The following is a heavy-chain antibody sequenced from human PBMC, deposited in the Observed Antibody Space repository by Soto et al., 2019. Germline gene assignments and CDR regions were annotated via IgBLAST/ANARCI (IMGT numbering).Heavy chain of an antibody. J-gene: IGHJ4*02. CDR3: AKDPAVTGN. D-gene: IGHD6-19*01. V-gene: IGHV3-30*18. CDR1: GFTFSSYG. CDR2: ISYDGSNK. Sequence: QVQLVESGGGVVQPGRSLRLSCAASGFTFSSYGMHWVRQAPGKGLEWVAVISYDGSNKYYADSVKGRFTISRDNSKNTLYLQLNSLRAEDTAVYYCAKDPAVTGNSGQGTLVTVSS.